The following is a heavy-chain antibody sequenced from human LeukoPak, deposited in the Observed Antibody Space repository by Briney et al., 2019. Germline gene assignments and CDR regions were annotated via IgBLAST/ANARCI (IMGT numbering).Heavy chain of an antibody. Sequence: GGSLRLSCAASGFSLSDYYMSWIRQAPGKGLEWVSYSSSSGSTIYYADSVKGRFAISRDNAKNSLYLQMNSLRAEDTAVYYCARRRDFIDYWGQGTLVTVSS. V-gene: IGHV3-11*01. J-gene: IGHJ4*02. CDR3: ARRRDFIDY. D-gene: IGHD3/OR15-3a*01. CDR1: GFSLSDYY. CDR2: SSSSGSTI.